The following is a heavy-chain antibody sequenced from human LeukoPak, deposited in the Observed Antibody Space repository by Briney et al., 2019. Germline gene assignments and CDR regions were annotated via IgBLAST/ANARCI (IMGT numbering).Heavy chain of an antibody. Sequence: GGSLRLSCAASGFTFSSHWMHWVPQAPGKGLLWVSRINPDRSTTTYADSVKGRFTISRDNAKNTVYLQMNSLRAEDTAVYYCARAVMGQDDYWGQGTLVTVSS. D-gene: IGHD2-21*01. V-gene: IGHV3-74*01. J-gene: IGHJ4*02. CDR3: ARAVMGQDDY. CDR2: INPDRSTT. CDR1: GFTFSSHW.